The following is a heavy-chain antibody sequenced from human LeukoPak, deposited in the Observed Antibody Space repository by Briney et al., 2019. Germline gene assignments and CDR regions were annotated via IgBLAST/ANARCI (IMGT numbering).Heavy chain of an antibody. CDR1: GGSNSSGGYY. CDR3: ARESGLARAWWFDP. CDR2: IYHSGST. D-gene: IGHD2-21*01. Sequence: SETLSLTCTVSGGSNSSGGYYWSWIRQHPGKGLEWIGYIYHSGSTYYNPSLKSRVTISVDRSKNQFSLKLSSVTAADTAVYYCARESGLARAWWFDPWGQGTLVTVSS. J-gene: IGHJ5*02. V-gene: IGHV4-30-2*01.